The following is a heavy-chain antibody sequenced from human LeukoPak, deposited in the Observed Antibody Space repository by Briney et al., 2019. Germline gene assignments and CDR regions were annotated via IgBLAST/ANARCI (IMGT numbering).Heavy chain of an antibody. CDR1: GGSISSYY. Sequence: PSETLSLTCTVSGGSISSYYWSWIRQSAGKGLEWIGRIYTSGSTNYNPSLKSRVTISVDTSKNQFSLRLNSLTAADTGVYYCARGGSSSSLNHFDNWGQGILVTVSS. V-gene: IGHV4-4*07. D-gene: IGHD6-13*01. CDR2: IYTSGST. CDR3: ARGGSSSSLNHFDN. J-gene: IGHJ4*02.